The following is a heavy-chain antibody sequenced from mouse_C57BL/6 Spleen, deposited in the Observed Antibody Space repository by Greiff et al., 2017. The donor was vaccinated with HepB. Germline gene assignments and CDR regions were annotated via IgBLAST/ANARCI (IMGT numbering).Heavy chain of an antibody. CDR2: ISSGGDYI. V-gene: IGHV5-9-1*02. D-gene: IGHD1-1*01. Sequence: EVKLVESGEGLVKPGGSLKLSCAASGFTFSSYAMSWVRQTPEKRLEWVAYISSGGDYIYYADTVKGRFTISRDNARNTLYLQMSSLKSEDTAMYYCTRVRDITTVVARGAMDYWGQGTSVTVSS. CDR1: GFTFSSYA. CDR3: TRVRDITTVVARGAMDY. J-gene: IGHJ4*01.